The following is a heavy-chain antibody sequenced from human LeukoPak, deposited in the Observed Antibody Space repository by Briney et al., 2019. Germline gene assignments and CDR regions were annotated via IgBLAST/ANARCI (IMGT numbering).Heavy chain of an antibody. V-gene: IGHV1-69*04. Sequence: ASVKVSCKASGGTFSSYAISWVRQAPGQGLAWMGRIIPILGIANYAQKFQGRVTITTDKSTSTAYMELSSLRSEDTAVYYCARDYPTGYYDSSGQGGYWGQGTLVTVSS. J-gene: IGHJ4*02. CDR3: ARDYPTGYYDSSGQGGY. CDR1: GGTFSSYA. CDR2: IIPILGIA. D-gene: IGHD3-22*01.